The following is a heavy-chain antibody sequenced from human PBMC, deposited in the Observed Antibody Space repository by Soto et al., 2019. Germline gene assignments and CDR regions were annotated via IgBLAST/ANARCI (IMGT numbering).Heavy chain of an antibody. V-gene: IGHV3-23*01. CDR2: IRGSGDIT. CDR1: GFTFSSYA. Sequence: VQLLESGGGLVQPGGSLRLSCAASGFTFSSYAMSWVRQAPGKWLEWVSAIRGSGDITYYADSVQGRFTISRDNSKNALYLQISSLKAEDTGVYYCAKRAAEEASCSSASCSLIAFDNWGQGTMVTVSS. CDR3: AKRAAEEASCSSASCSLIAFDN. D-gene: IGHD2-2*01. J-gene: IGHJ3*02.